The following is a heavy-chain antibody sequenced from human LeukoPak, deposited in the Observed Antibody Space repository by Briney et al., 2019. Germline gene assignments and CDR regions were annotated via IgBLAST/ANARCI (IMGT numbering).Heavy chain of an antibody. D-gene: IGHD2-15*01. CDR2: ISGDGSST. Sequence: GGSLTLSCAASVFTYDLCGMHGLRQTPGKGLEWVSLISGDGSSTYYADSVKGRFTISRDNSKNSLSLQMNSLRTEDTALYYCAKDIGRYSPYYFDYWGQGTLVTVSS. CDR1: VFTYDLCG. J-gene: IGHJ4*02. V-gene: IGHV3-43*02. CDR3: AKDIGRYSPYYFDY.